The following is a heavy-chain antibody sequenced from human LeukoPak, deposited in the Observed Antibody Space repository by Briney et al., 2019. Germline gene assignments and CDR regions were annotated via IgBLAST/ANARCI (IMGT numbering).Heavy chain of an antibody. J-gene: IGHJ2*01. CDR2: IYYSGST. Sequence: PSETLSLTCAVYGGSFSGYYWSWIRQPPGKGLEWIGYIYYSGSTNDNPSLKSRVTISVDTSKNQFSLKLSSVTAADTAVYYCARDTYYYDSSGYHPLWYFDLWGRGTLVTVSS. V-gene: IGHV4-34*11. D-gene: IGHD3-22*01. CDR1: GGSFSGYY. CDR3: ARDTYYYDSSGYHPLWYFDL.